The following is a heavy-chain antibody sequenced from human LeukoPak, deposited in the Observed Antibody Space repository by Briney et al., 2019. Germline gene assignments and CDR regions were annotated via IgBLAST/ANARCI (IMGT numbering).Heavy chain of an antibody. V-gene: IGHV3-30*04. J-gene: IGHJ4*02. CDR3: ARAVYRSGGYHFDY. D-gene: IGHD6-19*01. CDR1: GFTFSSYA. Sequence: GGSLRLSCAAPGFTFSSYAMQWVRQAPGKGLEWVAVISYDGSDKNYADSVEGRFTISRDNSMDTLYLQMNSLRAEDTAVYYCARAVYRSGGYHFDYWGQGILVTVSS. CDR2: ISYDGSDK.